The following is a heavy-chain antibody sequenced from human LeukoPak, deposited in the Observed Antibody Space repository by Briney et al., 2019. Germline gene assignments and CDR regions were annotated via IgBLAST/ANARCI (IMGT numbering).Heavy chain of an antibody. CDR1: GFTFSDYY. V-gene: IGHV3-11*04. J-gene: IGHJ6*03. D-gene: IGHD3-22*01. CDR3: ASGYLSHYYYYIDV. CDR2: ISSSGSTM. Sequence: PGGSLRLSCAASGFTFSDYYMTWIRQAPGKGLEWISYISSSGSTMYYADSVKGRFTIPRDNAKNSLYLQMNSLRAEDTAVYYCASGYLSHYYYYIDVWGKGTTVTVSS.